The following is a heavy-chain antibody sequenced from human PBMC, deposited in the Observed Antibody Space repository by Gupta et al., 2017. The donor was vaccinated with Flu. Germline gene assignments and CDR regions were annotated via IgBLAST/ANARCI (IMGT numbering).Heavy chain of an antibody. CDR2: INTDNGNT. Sequence: NHAIRWVRQAPGQRLEWMGWINTDNGNTKYSQKFQGRVTITRDTSASTVYLELSSLRSEDTAVYYCARRLSSTSWDDVFDIWGQGTMVTVSS. V-gene: IGHV1-3*04. J-gene: IGHJ3*02. CDR1: NHA. CDR3: ARRLSSTSWDDVFDI. D-gene: IGHD2-2*01.